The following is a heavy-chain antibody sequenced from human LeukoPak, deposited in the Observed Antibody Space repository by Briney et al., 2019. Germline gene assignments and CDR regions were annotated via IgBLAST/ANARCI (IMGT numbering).Heavy chain of an antibody. V-gene: IGHV3-48*03. D-gene: IGHD3-10*01. CDR2: ISSSGSTI. CDR1: GFTFSSYE. Sequence: PGGSLRLSCAASGFTFSSYEVNWVRQAPGKGLEWVSYISSSGSTIYYADSVKGRFTISRDNAKNSLYLQMNSLRAEDTAVYYCASSQVRGVTDWGQGTLVTVSS. CDR3: ASSQVRGVTD. J-gene: IGHJ4*02.